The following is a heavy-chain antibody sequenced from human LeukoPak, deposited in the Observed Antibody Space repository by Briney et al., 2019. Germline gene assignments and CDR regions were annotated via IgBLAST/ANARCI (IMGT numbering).Heavy chain of an antibody. CDR2: ISGSGGST. V-gene: IGHV3-23*01. CDR3: ARDSLRGEYYFDY. J-gene: IGHJ4*02. Sequence: PGGSLRLSCTASGFTFSTYAMSWVRQAPGKGLEWVSAISGSGGSTYYADSVKGRFTISRDNSKNTLYLQMNSLRAEDTAVYYCARDSLRGEYYFDYWGQGTLVTVSS. CDR1: GFTFSTYA.